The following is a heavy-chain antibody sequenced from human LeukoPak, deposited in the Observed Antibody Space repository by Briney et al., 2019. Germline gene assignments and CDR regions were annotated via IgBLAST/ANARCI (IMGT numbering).Heavy chain of an antibody. D-gene: IGHD6-13*01. J-gene: IGHJ4*02. V-gene: IGHV4-59*01. CDR3: ARVTGYMTEDYFDY. Sequence: SETLSLTCTVSGGFISSYYWSWIRQPPGKGLEWVGYIYYSGSTNYNPSLKIRVTISVDTSKNQFSLRLSSVTAADTAVYYCARVTGYMTEDYFDYWGQGTLITVSS. CDR1: GGFISSYY. CDR2: IYYSGST.